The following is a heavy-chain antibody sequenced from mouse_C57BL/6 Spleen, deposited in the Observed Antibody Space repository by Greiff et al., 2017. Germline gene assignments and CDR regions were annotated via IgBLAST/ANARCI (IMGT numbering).Heavy chain of an antibody. V-gene: IGHV1-50*01. Sequence: QVQLQQPGAELVKPGASVKLSCKASGYTFTSYWMQWVKQRPGQGLEWIGEIDPSDSYTNYNQKFKGKATLTVDTSSSTAYMQLSSLTSEDSAVYYCASHYYGSSYANYFDYWGQGTTLTVSS. CDR2: IDPSDSYT. J-gene: IGHJ2*01. CDR3: ASHYYGSSYANYFDY. CDR1: GYTFTSYW. D-gene: IGHD1-1*01.